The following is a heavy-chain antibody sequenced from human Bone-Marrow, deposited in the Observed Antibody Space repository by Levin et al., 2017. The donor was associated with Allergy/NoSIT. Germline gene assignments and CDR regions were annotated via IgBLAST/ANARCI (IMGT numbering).Heavy chain of an antibody. D-gene: IGHD6-19*01. V-gene: IGHV3-23*01. CDR2: ISGSGGST. J-gene: IGHJ4*02. CDR1: GFTFSSYA. Sequence: GESLKISCAASGFTFSSYAMSWVRQAPGKGLEWVSAISGSGGSTYYADSVKGRFTISRDNSKNTLYLQMNSLRAEDTAVYYCAKERGSGWYRGRFDYWGQGTLVTVSS. CDR3: AKERGSGWYRGRFDY.